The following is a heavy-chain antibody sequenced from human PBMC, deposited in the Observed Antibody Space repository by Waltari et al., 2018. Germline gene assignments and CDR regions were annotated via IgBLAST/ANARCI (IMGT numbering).Heavy chain of an antibody. D-gene: IGHD5-18*01. V-gene: IGHV3-74*03. J-gene: IGHJ4*02. CDR1: GFTVSRSW. CDR3: ARVEYSYGPYCFDS. Sequence: EVQLVESGGGLVQPGGSLRISCEASGFTVSRSWMHWVRRAPGKGLGWVSRISRYGNTTTYGDSVKGRFTISRDNAKNTLYLQMNSLRAEDTAVYYCARVEYSYGPYCFDSWGQGTPVTVSS. CDR2: ISRYGNTT.